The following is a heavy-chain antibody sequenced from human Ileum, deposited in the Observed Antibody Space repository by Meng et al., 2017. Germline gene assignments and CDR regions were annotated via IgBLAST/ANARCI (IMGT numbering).Heavy chain of an antibody. CDR2: IYQSGNT. CDR1: GTSISSNRW. Sequence: VQVQYSGPRVVNPSGTLSLSFGVYGTSISSNRWWGWVRQSAGKGLEWIGDIYQSGNTNYNPALKSRVTISLDKSKNQFSLNLNSVTAADTAIYYCARCQQYLVNNWFDPWGQGILVTVSS. CDR3: ARCQQYLVNNWFDP. D-gene: IGHD4-11*01. V-gene: IGHV4-4*02. J-gene: IGHJ5*02.